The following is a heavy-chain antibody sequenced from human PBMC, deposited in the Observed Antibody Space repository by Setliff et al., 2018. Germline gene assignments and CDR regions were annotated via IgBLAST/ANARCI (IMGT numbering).Heavy chain of an antibody. Sequence: PSETLSLTCSVSGGSISSGSYYWGWIRQSPGKGLEWIGESDHGGNTTIHPSLKSRVTLSIDTSKNQFSLKLSSVTAADAALYYCAASRAYTGAVEEWFLPKTFDFWGQGSPVTVSS. CDR1: GGSISSGSYY. D-gene: IGHD3-10*01. CDR2: SDHGGNT. CDR3: AASRAYTGAVEEWFLPKTFDF. V-gene: IGHV4-39*07. J-gene: IGHJ4*02.